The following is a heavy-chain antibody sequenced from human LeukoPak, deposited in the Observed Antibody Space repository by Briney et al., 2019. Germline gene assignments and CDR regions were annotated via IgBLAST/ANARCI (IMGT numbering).Heavy chain of an antibody. V-gene: IGHV3-30-3*01. D-gene: IGHD6-13*01. J-gene: IGHJ4*02. CDR1: GFAFCSYA. Sequence: GRSLRLSCAASGFAFCSYAMHWVRQGPGKGLEWVALVSYDGGSKYYADSVKGRITISRDNSKNTLHLQMNSLRTEDTAVYYCARVRGGIEAAGNSFDYWGEGSLVTVSS. CDR3: ARVRGGIEAAGNSFDY. CDR2: VSYDGGSK.